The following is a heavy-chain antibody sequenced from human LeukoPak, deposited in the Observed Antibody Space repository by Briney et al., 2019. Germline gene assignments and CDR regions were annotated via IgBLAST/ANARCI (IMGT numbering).Heavy chain of an antibody. D-gene: IGHD3-22*01. CDR2: VYTSGST. Sequence: PSETLSLTCTVSGGSISSGSYYWSWIRQPAGEGLEWIGRVYTSGSTNYNPSLKSRVTISVDTSNNQFSLKLNSVTAADTAVYFCARRTYYYDDNAQARDYWGRGTLVTVSS. CDR1: GGSISSGSYY. V-gene: IGHV4-61*02. CDR3: ARRTYYYDDNAQARDY. J-gene: IGHJ4*02.